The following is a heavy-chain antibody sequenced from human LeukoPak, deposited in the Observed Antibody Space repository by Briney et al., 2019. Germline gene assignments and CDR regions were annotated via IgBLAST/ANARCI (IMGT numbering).Heavy chain of an antibody. CDR1: GYTFTSYG. J-gene: IGHJ5*02. Sequence: ASVKVSCKASGYTFTSYGISWMRQAPGQGLEWMGWISAYNGNTNYAQKLQGRVTMATDTSTSTAYMELRSLRSDDTAVYYCARAPRPNWFDPWGQGTLVTVSS. CDR2: ISAYNGNT. CDR3: ARAPRPNWFDP. V-gene: IGHV1-18*01.